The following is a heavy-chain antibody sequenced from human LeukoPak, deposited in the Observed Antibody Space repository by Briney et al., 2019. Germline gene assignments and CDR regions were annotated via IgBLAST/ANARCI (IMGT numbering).Heavy chain of an antibody. Sequence: SETLSLTCAVYGGSFSGYYWSWIRQPPGKGLEWIGEINHSGNTNYNPSLKSRVTISVDTSKNQFSLKLSSVTAADTAVYYCARGPFAGLLWDLLNWFDPWGQGTLVTVSS. J-gene: IGHJ5*02. CDR3: ARGPFAGLLWDLLNWFDP. CDR1: GGSFSGYY. V-gene: IGHV4-34*01. CDR2: INHSGNT. D-gene: IGHD3-10*01.